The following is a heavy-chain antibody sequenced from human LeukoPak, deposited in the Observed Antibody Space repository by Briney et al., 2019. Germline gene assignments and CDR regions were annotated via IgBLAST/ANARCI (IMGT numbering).Heavy chain of an antibody. Sequence: PGESLRLSCAASGFTFSSYEMNWVRQAPGKGLEWVSYISSSGSTIYYADSVKGRFTISRDNAKNSLYLQMNSLRAGDTAVYYCARGSGVLVDPFDYWGQGTLVTVSS. CDR1: GFTFSSYE. D-gene: IGHD3-10*01. V-gene: IGHV3-48*03. J-gene: IGHJ4*02. CDR3: ARGSGVLVDPFDY. CDR2: ISSSGSTI.